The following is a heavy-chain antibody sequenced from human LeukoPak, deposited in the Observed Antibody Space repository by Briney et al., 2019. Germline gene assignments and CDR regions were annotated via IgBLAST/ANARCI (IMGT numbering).Heavy chain of an antibody. Sequence: ASVTVSCKASGYTFTGDYIYWVRQAPGQGLEWMGWINPNNGGTKYAQKLQGRVTMTTDTSTSTAYMELRSLRSDDTAVYYCARDRKWLRPLDYWGQGTLVTVSS. CDR1: GYTFTGDY. CDR2: INPNNGGT. J-gene: IGHJ4*02. CDR3: ARDRKWLRPLDY. D-gene: IGHD5-12*01. V-gene: IGHV1-18*04.